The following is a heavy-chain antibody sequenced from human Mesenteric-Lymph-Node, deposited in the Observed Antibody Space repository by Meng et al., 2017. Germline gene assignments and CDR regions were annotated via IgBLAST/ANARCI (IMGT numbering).Heavy chain of an antibody. CDR1: GFTFSNYW. CDR2: IGKDGSDT. J-gene: IGHJ4*02. V-gene: IGHV3-7*01. Sequence: GESLKISCAASGFTFSNYWMSWVRQAPGKGLEWAANIGKDGSDTYYVDSEKGRFTVSRDKAKNSLYLQMNDLRAEDTAVYYCVRDSSAWDKGDYWGQGTLVTVSS. D-gene: IGHD6-19*01. CDR3: VRDSSAWDKGDY.